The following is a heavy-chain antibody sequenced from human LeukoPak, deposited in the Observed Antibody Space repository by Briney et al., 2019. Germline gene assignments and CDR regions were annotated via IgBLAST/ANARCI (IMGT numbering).Heavy chain of an antibody. V-gene: IGHV4-59*01. CDR2: IYYTGTT. J-gene: IGHJ6*02. Sequence: SETLSLTCTVAGGSISHYYWSWIRQPPGKRAEGIGYIYYTGTTNYNPSLKSRVTISVDTSKNQFSLKLNSVTAADTAVYYCAREDNQTKVPEGMDVWGQGTTVTVSS. CDR1: GGSISHYY. D-gene: IGHD4/OR15-4a*01. CDR3: AREDNQTKVPEGMDV.